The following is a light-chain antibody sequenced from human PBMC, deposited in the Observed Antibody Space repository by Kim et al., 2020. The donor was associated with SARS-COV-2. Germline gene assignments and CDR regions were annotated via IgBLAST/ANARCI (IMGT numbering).Light chain of an antibody. CDR2: DAS. Sequence: DIQMTQSPSTLSASVGDRVTITCRASHSISSWLAWYQQRPGKAPRLLIYDASNLESGVPSRFSGSGSGTEFTLTISSLQPDDLATYYCQQYDSYSYGFGQGTKVDIK. CDR1: HSISSW. CDR3: QQYDSYSYG. J-gene: IGKJ2*03. V-gene: IGKV1-5*01.